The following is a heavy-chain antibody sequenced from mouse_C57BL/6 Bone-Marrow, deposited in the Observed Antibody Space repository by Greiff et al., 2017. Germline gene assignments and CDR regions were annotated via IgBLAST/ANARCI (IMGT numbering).Heavy chain of an antibody. V-gene: IGHV5-6*01. CDR2: ISSGGSYT. CDR1: GFTFSSYG. Sequence: EVKLVESGGDLVKPGGSLKLSCAASGFTFSSYGMSWVRQTPDKRLEWVATISSGGSYTYYPDSVKGRFTISRDNAKNTLYLQMSSLKSEDTAMYYCARQGSSYWSFDVWGTGTTVTVSS. D-gene: IGHD1-1*01. J-gene: IGHJ1*03. CDR3: ARQGSSYWSFDV.